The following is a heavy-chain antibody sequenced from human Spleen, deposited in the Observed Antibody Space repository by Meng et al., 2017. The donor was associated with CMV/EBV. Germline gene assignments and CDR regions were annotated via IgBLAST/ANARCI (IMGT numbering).Heavy chain of an antibody. D-gene: IGHD3-3*01. CDR3: ATPTYYTFWSGFRV. V-gene: IGHV1-24*01. CDR2: YDPADGET. CDR1: GYAFKDLS. J-gene: IGHJ4*02. Sequence: ASVKVSCKVSGYAFKDLSMQWVRQTPAKGLEWMGGYDPADGETVYAQGFQGRVTMTGDRTTETAYMELRSLRSEDTAVYFCATPTYYTFWSGFRVWGQGTEVTVSS.